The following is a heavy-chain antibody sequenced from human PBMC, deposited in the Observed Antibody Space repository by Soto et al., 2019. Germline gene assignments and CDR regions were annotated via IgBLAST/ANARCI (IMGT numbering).Heavy chain of an antibody. D-gene: IGHD3-22*01. Sequence: QVQLVQSGAEVKKPGASVKVSCQASGYTFTDYYMHWLRQAPGQGLEWMGCINPNSGGTKYAQKFQGRVTMTNGTSFSTAYMELSRLGSDDTAVYYCARGDFDSSANYYAGWLDPWGQGTLVTVSS. CDR1: GYTFTDYY. CDR3: ARGDFDSSANYYAGWLDP. CDR2: INPNSGGT. V-gene: IGHV1-2*02. J-gene: IGHJ5*02.